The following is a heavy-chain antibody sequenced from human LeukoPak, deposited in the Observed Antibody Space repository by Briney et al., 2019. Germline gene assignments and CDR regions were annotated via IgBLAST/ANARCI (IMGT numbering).Heavy chain of an antibody. CDR2: IYYSGST. V-gene: IGHV4-39*01. D-gene: IGHD3-10*01. J-gene: IGHJ6*03. CDR3: ARPAVRTYYYYYMDV. CDR1: GGSISSSSYY. Sequence: SETLSLTCTVSGGSISSSSYYWGWIRQPPGKGLEWIGSIYYSGSTYYNPSPKSRVTISVDTSKNQFSLKLSSVTAADTAVYYCARPAVRTYYYYYMDVWGKGTTVTVSS.